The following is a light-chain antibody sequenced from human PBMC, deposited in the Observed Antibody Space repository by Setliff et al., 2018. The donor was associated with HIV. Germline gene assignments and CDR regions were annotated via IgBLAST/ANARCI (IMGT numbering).Light chain of an antibody. CDR2: EVS. V-gene: IGLV2-14*02. Sequence: QSALTQPASVSGSPGQSITISCTGTSSDVGSYNLVSWYQQHPGKAPKLMIYEVSDRPSGVSNRFSGSKSGNTASLIISGLQAEDEADYYCSSYTSSSTLVFGTGTRSPS. J-gene: IGLJ1*01. CDR3: SSYTSSSTLV. CDR1: SSDVGSYNL.